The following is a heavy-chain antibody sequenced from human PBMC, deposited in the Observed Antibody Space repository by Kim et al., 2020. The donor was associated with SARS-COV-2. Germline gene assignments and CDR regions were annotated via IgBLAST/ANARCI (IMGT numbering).Heavy chain of an antibody. CDR2: IYYSGST. J-gene: IGHJ5*02. V-gene: IGHV4-59*08. CDR1: GGSISSYY. CDR3: ARHLLRGVGYQRRGGRFDP. D-gene: IGHD2-2*01. Sequence: SETLSLTCTVSGGSISSYYWSWIRQPPGKGLEWIGYIYYSGSTNYNPSLKSRVTISVDTSKNQFSLKLSSVTAADTAVYYCARHLLRGVGYQRRGGRFDPWGQGTLVTVSS.